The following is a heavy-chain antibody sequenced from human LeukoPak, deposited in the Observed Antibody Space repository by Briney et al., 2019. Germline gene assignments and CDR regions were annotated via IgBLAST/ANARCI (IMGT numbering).Heavy chain of an antibody. CDR1: GYTFTSYG. J-gene: IGHJ5*02. V-gene: IGHV1-18*01. D-gene: IGHD3-9*01. CDR3: ARGPRYFDWLSPGGWFDP. CDR2: ISAYNGNT. Sequence: GASVKVSCKASGYTFTSYGINWVRQAPGQGLEWMGWISAYNGNTNYAQKLQGRATMTTDTSTSTAYMELRSLRSDDTAVYYCARGPRYFDWLSPGGWFDPWGQGTLVTVSS.